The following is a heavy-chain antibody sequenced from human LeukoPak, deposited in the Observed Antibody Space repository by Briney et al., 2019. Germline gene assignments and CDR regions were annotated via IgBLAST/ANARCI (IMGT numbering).Heavy chain of an antibody. CDR3: ARGNTAMVT. J-gene: IGHJ4*02. CDR1: GFTFSSYG. V-gene: IGHV3-33*01. Sequence: PGGTLRLSCAASGFTFSSYGMHWLRQAPGKGLEWVAVIWYDGSNKYYADSVKGRFTISRDNSKDTLYLQMNSLRAEDTAVYYCARGNTAMVTWGQGTLVTVSS. D-gene: IGHD5-18*01. CDR2: IWYDGSNK.